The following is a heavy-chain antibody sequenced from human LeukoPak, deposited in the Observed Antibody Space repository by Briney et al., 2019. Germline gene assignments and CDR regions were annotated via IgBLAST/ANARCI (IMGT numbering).Heavy chain of an antibody. Sequence: GGSLRLSCAASGFTSSSYALNWVRQAPGKGLEWVATVSGSGDRMYHADSVKGRFTISRDNSKNTMYLQMNSPRAEDTALYYCAKAAAAPGFDFWGQGTLVTVSS. CDR2: VSGSGDRM. V-gene: IGHV3-23*01. J-gene: IGHJ4*02. CDR1: GFTSSSYA. CDR3: AKAAAAPGFDF. D-gene: IGHD6-13*01.